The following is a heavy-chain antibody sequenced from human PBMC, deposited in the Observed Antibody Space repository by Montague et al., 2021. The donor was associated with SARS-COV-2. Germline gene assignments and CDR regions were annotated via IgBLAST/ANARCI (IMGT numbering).Heavy chain of an antibody. V-gene: IGHV2-70*11. CDR3: SRRPYDILAGYDYGKDV. CDR1: GFSLSTSGMC. J-gene: IGHJ6*02. D-gene: IGHD3-9*01. Sequence: PALVKPTQTLTLTCTFSGFSLSTSGMCVSWIRQPPGKALEWLARIDWDDDKYYSTSLKTRLTISTDTSKNQAVLTMTNMDPVDTATYYCSRRPYDILAGYDYGKDVWGQGNTVTVSS. CDR2: IDWDDDK.